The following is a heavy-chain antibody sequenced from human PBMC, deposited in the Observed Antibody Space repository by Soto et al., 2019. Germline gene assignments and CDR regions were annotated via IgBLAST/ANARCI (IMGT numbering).Heavy chain of an antibody. Sequence: TSETLSLTCTVSGGSISSGGYYWSWIRQHPGKGLEWIGYIYYSGSTYYNPSLKSRVTISVDTSKNQFSLKLSSVTAADTAVYYCARGGIAAAATGYFQHWGQGTLVTVSS. CDR3: ARGGIAAAATGYFQH. V-gene: IGHV4-31*03. CDR1: GGSISSGGYY. J-gene: IGHJ1*01. CDR2: IYYSGST. D-gene: IGHD6-13*01.